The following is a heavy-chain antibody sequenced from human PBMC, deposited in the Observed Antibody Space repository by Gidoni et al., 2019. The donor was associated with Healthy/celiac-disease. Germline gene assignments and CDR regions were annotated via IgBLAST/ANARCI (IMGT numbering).Heavy chain of an antibody. CDR1: GGPSSSYA. D-gene: IGHD6-6*01. CDR3: ARSSSSSELGYFDY. Sequence: QAQMVQSGAAVKKPGSSVTVSCEASGGPSSSYAISWVRQAPGQGLEWMGGIIPIFGTANSAQKFQGRVTITADESTGTAYMELSSLRSEETAGYYCARSSSSSELGYFDYWGQGTLVTVSS. J-gene: IGHJ4*02. CDR2: IIPIFGTA. V-gene: IGHV1-69*01.